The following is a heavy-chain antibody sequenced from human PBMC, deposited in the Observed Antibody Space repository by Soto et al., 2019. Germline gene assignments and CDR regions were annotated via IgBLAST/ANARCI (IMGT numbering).Heavy chain of an antibody. CDR2: IYYSGSN. V-gene: IGHV4-59*01. J-gene: IGHJ5*02. D-gene: IGHD5-18*01. CDR1: GGSITSYY. CDR3: ARDDTAMVTP. Sequence: PSETLSLTCTVSGGSITSYYWSWIRQPPGKGLEWIGYIYYSGSNNYHPSLKSRVTISVDTSKNQFSLKLSSVTAADAAVYYCARDDTAMVTPWGQGTLVTVSS.